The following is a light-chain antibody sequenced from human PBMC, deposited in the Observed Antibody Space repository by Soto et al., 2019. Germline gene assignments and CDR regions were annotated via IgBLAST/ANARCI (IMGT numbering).Light chain of an antibody. CDR3: QQYSSLPHT. CDR2: DAS. J-gene: IGKJ2*01. CDR1: QNVETF. V-gene: IGKV3-11*01. Sequence: DIVLTQSPGSLSLSPGERASLSCRASQNVETFLAWYQQRPGHSPRLLIYDASRRATGIPARFSGSGSGTDFTLTITGLEPEDFVMYFCQQYSSLPHTFGQGTKLEVK.